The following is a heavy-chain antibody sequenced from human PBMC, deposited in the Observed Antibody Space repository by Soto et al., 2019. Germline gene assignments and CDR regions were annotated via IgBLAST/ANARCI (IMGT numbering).Heavy chain of an antibody. J-gene: IGHJ4*02. Sequence: SETLSLTCTVSGGSISSGDYYWSWIRQPPGKGLEWIGYIYYSGSTNYNPSLKSRVTISVDTSKNQFSLKLSSVTAADTAVYYCARGVAARFYYFDYWGQGTLVTVSS. CDR1: GGSISSGDYY. V-gene: IGHV4-61*08. D-gene: IGHD6-6*01. CDR2: IYYSGST. CDR3: ARGVAARFYYFDY.